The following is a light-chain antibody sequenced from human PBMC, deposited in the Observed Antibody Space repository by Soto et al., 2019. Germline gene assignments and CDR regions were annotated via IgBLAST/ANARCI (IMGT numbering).Light chain of an antibody. J-gene: IGLJ2*01. CDR3: CSYAGSYTAV. CDR2: DVS. CDR1: SSDVGGYYY. Sequence: QSALTQPRSVSGSPGQSVTISCTGTSSDVGGYYYVSWYQQHPGKAPKLMIYDVSKRPSGVPDRFSGSKSGNTASLTVSGPQAEDEADYYRCSYAGSYTAVFGGGTKVTVL. V-gene: IGLV2-11*01.